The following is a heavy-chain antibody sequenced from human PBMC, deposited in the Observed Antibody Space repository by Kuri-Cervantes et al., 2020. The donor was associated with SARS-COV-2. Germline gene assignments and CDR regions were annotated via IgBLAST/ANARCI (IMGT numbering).Heavy chain of an antibody. CDR1: AGSNSSYY. J-gene: IGHJ4*02. V-gene: IGHV4-59*01. D-gene: IGHD3-9*01. CDR3: AARRRSSDILTGSYPFDF. Sequence: SETLSLTCTVYAGSNSSYYWSWIRQPPGKGLEWIGYIYYSGSTNYNPSLKSRVTISVDTSKNQFSLKLSSVTAADAAVYYCAARRRSSDILTGSYPFDFWGQGTLVTVSS. CDR2: IYYSGST.